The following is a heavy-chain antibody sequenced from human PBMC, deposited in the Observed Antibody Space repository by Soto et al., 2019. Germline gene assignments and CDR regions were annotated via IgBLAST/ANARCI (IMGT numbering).Heavy chain of an antibody. J-gene: IGHJ4*02. CDR2: IYYSGIT. V-gene: IGHV4-39*01. CDR1: VVPISISSYY. CDR3: ARHGSN. Sequence: PSGTLPSTSIFLVVPISISSYYWGWIRRPPGKGLEWIGTIYYSGITYYNPSLKSRVTISVDTSKNQFSLKLTSVTAADTAVYYCARHGSNWGQGTLVTVSS.